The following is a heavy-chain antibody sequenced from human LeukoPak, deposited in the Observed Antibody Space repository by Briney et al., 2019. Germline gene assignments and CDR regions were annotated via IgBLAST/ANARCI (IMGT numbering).Heavy chain of an antibody. CDR2: INTNSGDT. CDR1: GYIFTDYY. V-gene: IGHV1-2*02. D-gene: IGHD2-15*01. CDR3: AKLIGYCSVGSCYKAFDI. Sequence: ASVKVSCKTSGYIFTDYYIQWVRQAPGQGLEWIGWINTNSGDTDFAQKFHGRVTMSRDTSISTAYMDLSRLRSDDTALYYCAKLIGYCSVGSCYKAFDIWGQGTMVIVSS. J-gene: IGHJ3*02.